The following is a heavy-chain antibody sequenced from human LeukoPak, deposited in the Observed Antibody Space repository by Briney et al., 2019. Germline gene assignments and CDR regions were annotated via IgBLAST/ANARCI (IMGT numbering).Heavy chain of an antibody. J-gene: IGHJ4*02. CDR1: GGSISSSPYY. V-gene: IGHV3-23*01. D-gene: IGHD5-24*01. CDR2: ISGSGGST. Sequence: ETLSLTCTVSGGSISSSPYYWGWIRQPPGQGLEWVSAISGSGGSTYYSDSVKGRFTISRYNSKNTLYLQMNSLRAEDTAVYYCAKSVLVSRDGYNYWGQGTLVTVSS. CDR3: AKSVLVSRDGYNY.